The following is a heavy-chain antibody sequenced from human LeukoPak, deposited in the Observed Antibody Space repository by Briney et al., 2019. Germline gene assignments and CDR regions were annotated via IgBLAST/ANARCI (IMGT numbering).Heavy chain of an antibody. J-gene: IGHJ4*02. Sequence: SETLSLTCAVSGGSISSSNWWSWVRQPPGKGLEWIGEIYHSGSTNYNPSLKSRVTISVDTSKNQFSLKLSSLTAADTAVYYCARRDDSSGYHKIFDYWGPGTLVTVSS. CDR3: ARRDDSSGYHKIFDY. D-gene: IGHD3-22*01. CDR1: GGSISSSNW. V-gene: IGHV4-4*02. CDR2: IYHSGST.